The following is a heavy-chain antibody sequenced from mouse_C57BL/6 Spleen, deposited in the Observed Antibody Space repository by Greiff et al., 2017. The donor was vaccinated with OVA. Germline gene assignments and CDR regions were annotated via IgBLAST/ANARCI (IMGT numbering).Heavy chain of an antibody. Sequence: VQLQQPGAELVKPGASVKLSCKASGYTFTSYWMHWVKQRPGQGLEWIGMIHPNSGSTNYNEKFKSKATLTVDKSSSTAYMQLSSLTSEDSAVYYCAYYDYDGGVFDYWGQGTTLTVSS. CDR1: GYTFTSYW. D-gene: IGHD2-4*01. V-gene: IGHV1-64*01. CDR3: AYYDYDGGVFDY. J-gene: IGHJ2*01. CDR2: IHPNSGST.